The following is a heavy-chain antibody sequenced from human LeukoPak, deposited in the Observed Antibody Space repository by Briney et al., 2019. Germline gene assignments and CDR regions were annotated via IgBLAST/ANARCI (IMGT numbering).Heavy chain of an antibody. CDR1: GFTFSDHY. V-gene: IGHV3-72*01. CDR2: TRNKPHKYTT. Sequence: PGGSLRLSCAASGFTFSDHYMDWVRQAPGKGLEWVGRTRNKPHKYTTEYAASVKGRFIVSRDDSKNSFYLQMNSLKTEDTAVYYCAKDRRFLECFDYWGQGTLVTVSS. CDR3: AKDRRFLECFDY. J-gene: IGHJ4*02. D-gene: IGHD3-3*01.